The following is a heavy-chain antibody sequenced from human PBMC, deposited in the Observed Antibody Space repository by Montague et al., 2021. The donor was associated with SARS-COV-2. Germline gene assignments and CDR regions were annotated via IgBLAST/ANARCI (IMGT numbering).Heavy chain of an antibody. V-gene: IGHV3-30*04. Sequence: SLRLSCAASRFTFSSFAMHWVRQAPGKGLEWVAVISYDGNNKYYADSAKGRFTISRDKAKNTLYLQMNSLRADDSAVYYCASDPDAYDSSRPFDYWGQGTLVTVSS. CDR1: RFTFSSFA. D-gene: IGHD3-22*01. CDR3: ASDPDAYDSSRPFDY. CDR2: ISYDGNNK. J-gene: IGHJ4*02.